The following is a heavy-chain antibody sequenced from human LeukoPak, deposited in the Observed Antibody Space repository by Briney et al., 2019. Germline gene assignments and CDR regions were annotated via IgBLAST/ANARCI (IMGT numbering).Heavy chain of an antibody. J-gene: IGHJ4*02. Sequence: SETLSLTCTVSGGSISSGGYYWSWIRQHPGKGLEWIGYIYYSGSTYYNPSLKSRVTISVDTSKSQFSLKLSSVTAADTAVYYCARERGVSSGYFDYWGQGTLVTVSS. D-gene: IGHD3-22*01. CDR1: GGSISSGGYY. CDR2: IYYSGST. CDR3: ARERGVSSGYFDY. V-gene: IGHV4-31*03.